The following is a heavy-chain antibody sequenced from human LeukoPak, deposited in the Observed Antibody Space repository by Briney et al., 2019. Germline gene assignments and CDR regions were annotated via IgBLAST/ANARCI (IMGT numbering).Heavy chain of an antibody. D-gene: IGHD3-3*01. J-gene: IGHJ4*02. CDR1: GGSISSSTYY. CDR2: IYYSGTT. CDR3: ARLSVWSGYYLD. V-gene: IGHV4-39*01. Sequence: PSETPSLTCTVSGGSISSSTYYWGWIRQSPGKGLEWIGSIYYSGTTYYNPSVKSRVTISVDTSKNQFSLKLSSVAAADTAVYYCARLSVWSGYYLDWGQGTLVTVSS.